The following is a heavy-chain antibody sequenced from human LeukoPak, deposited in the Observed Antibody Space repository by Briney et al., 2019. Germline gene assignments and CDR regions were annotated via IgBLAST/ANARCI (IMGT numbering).Heavy chain of an antibody. D-gene: IGHD2-15*01. CDR1: GYTFTSYG. V-gene: IGHV1-18*01. J-gene: IGHJ4*02. CDR2: ISAYNGNT. Sequence: GASVKVSCKASGYTFTSYGISWVRQAPGQGLAWMGWISAYNGNTNYAQKLQGRVTMTTDTSTSTAYMELRSLRSDDTAVYYCARDQEPYCSGGSCYSVYWGQGTLVTVSS. CDR3: ARDQEPYCSGGSCYSVY.